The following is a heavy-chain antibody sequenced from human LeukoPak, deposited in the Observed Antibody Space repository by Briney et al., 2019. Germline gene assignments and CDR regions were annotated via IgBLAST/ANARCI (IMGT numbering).Heavy chain of an antibody. V-gene: IGHV4-4*07. CDR1: GGSISSYY. D-gene: IGHD4-17*01. Sequence: SETLSLTCTVSGGSISSYYWSWIRQPAGKGLEWIGRIYTSGSTNYNPSLKSRVTMSVDTSKNQFSLKLSSVTAADTAVYYCAREGYDYGDPYYFGYWGQGTLVTVSS. CDR2: IYTSGST. CDR3: AREGYDYGDPYYFGY. J-gene: IGHJ4*02.